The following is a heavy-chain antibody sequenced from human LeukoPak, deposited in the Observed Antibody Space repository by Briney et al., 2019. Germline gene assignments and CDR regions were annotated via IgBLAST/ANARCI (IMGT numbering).Heavy chain of an antibody. Sequence: PSQTLSLTCAVSGGSISSGSYSWSWIRQPPGKGLEWIGYIYHSGSTYYNPSLESRVTISVDRSKNQFSLNLSSVTAADTAVYYRARVWGGMVRGAPHWFDPWGQGTLVTVSS. CDR2: IYHSGST. CDR1: GGSISSGSYS. D-gene: IGHD3-10*01. CDR3: ARVWGGMVRGAPHWFDP. J-gene: IGHJ5*02. V-gene: IGHV4-30-2*01.